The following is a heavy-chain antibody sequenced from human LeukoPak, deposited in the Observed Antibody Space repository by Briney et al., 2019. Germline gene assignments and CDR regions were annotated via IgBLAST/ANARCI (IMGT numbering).Heavy chain of an antibody. Sequence: SQTLSLTCAISGDSVSSNSAAWNWIRQSPSRGLEWLVRTYYRSKWYNDYAVSVKSRITINPDTSKNQFSLQLNSVTPEDTAVYYCARGGVRRSGGWQGDLDYWGQGTLVTVSS. CDR1: GDSVSSNSAA. V-gene: IGHV6-1*01. J-gene: IGHJ4*02. CDR3: ARGGVRRSGGWQGDLDY. D-gene: IGHD6-19*01. CDR2: TYYRSKWYN.